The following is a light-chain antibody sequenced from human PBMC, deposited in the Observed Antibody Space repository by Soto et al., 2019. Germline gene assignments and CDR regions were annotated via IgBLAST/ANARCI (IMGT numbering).Light chain of an antibody. CDR1: SGHSSYA. CDR3: SSYTSSSTDVV. Sequence: QSVLTQPPSASASLGASVKLTCTLSSGHSSYAIAWHQKQPEKGPRYLMDLNNDGSHTKGDGIPDRFSGSSSGAERYLIISSLQSEDEADYYCSSYTSSSTDVVFGGGTKVTVL. J-gene: IGLJ2*01. CDR2: LNNDGSH. V-gene: IGLV4-69*01.